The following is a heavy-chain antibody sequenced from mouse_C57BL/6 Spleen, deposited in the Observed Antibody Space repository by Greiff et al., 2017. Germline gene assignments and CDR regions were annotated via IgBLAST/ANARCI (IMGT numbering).Heavy chain of an antibody. CDR2: IYPGDGDT. Sequence: QVQLQQSGPELVKPGASVKISCKASGYAFSSSWMNWVKQRPGKGLEWIGRIYPGDGDTNYNGKFKGKATLTADKSSSTAYMQLSLLTSTDASVSFCARCNDYGGYYYAMDYWGQGTSVTVSS. CDR1: GYAFSSSW. CDR3: ARCNDYGGYYYAMDY. V-gene: IGHV1-82*01. D-gene: IGHD2-4*01. J-gene: IGHJ4*01.